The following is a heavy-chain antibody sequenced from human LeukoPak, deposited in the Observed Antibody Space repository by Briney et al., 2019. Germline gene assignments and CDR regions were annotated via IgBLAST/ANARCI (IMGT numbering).Heavy chain of an antibody. CDR1: GFRFNTYW. V-gene: IGHV3-48*04. D-gene: IGHD3-10*01. J-gene: IGHJ4*02. CDR3: VRQYYYGSGSYLWAPDY. CDR2: ISSSGSTI. Sequence: GGSLRLSCAASGFRFNTYWMNWVRQAPGKGLEWVSYISSSGSTIYYADSVKGRFTSSRDNVKNSLYLQMNSLRAEDTAVYYCVRQYYYGSGSYLWAPDYWGQGTLVTVSS.